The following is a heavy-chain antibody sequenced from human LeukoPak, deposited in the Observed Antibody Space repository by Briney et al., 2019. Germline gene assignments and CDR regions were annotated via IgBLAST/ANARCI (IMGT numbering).Heavy chain of an antibody. Sequence: PSETLSLTCTVSGGPISSYYWSWIRQPAGKGLEWIGRIYTSGSTNYSPSLKSRVTISVDKSKNQFSLKLSSVTAADTAVYYCARASIAAADTVWFDPWGQGTLVTVSS. J-gene: IGHJ5*02. V-gene: IGHV4-4*07. CDR1: GGPISSYY. CDR3: ARASIAAADTVWFDP. CDR2: IYTSGST. D-gene: IGHD6-13*01.